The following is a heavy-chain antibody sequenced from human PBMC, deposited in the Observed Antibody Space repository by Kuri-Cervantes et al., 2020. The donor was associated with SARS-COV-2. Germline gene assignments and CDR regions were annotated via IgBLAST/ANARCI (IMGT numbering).Heavy chain of an antibody. CDR2: IYTSGST. J-gene: IGHJ4*02. Sequence: GSLRLSCTVSGGSISSSSYYWGWIRQPPGKGLEWIGRIYTSGSTNYNPSLKSRVTMSVDTSKNQFSLKLSSVTAADTAVYYCARDPGIAVAGGFDYWGQGTLVTVSS. V-gene: IGHV4-39*07. CDR1: GGSISSSSYY. CDR3: ARDPGIAVAGGFDY. D-gene: IGHD6-19*01.